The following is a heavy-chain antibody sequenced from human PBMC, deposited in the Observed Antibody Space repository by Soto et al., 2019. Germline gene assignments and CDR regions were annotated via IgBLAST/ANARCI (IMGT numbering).Heavy chain of an antibody. CDR2: IYYSGST. J-gene: IGHJ6*02. V-gene: IGHV4-59*08. CDR1: GGSISSYY. Sequence: SETLSLTCTVSGGSISSYYWSWIRQPPGKGLEWIGYIYYSGSTNYNPSLKSRVTISVDTSKNQFSLKLSSVTAADTAVYYCARLWYGSSGYGYGMDVWGQGTTVTGSS. CDR3: ARLWYGSSGYGYGMDV. D-gene: IGHD3-22*01.